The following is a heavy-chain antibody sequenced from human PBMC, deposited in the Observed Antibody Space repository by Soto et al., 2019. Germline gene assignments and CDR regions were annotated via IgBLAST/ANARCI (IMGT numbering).Heavy chain of an antibody. V-gene: IGHV2-5*02. CDR3: AHATHPLLDDPFGI. D-gene: IGHD2-15*01. CDR1: GFSLSTHRVG. J-gene: IGHJ3*02. Sequence: SGHTLAYPTQTLTLTCTFSGFSLSTHRVGVGWMRQPPGKALHWLALVCHDDDKRHSPSLKNRVAITKDNYNNQVVLTKTKMYPLDTCTYWCAHATHPLLDDPFGIWGQGAIVTVS. CDR2: VCHDDDK.